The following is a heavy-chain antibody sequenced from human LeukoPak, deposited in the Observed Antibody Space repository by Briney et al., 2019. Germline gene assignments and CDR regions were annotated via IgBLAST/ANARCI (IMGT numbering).Heavy chain of an antibody. CDR2: IYYSGST. CDR1: GGSISSGDYY. Sequence: SETLSLTCTVSGGSISSGDYYWSWIRQPPGKGLEWIGYIYYSGSTYYNPSLKSRVTISVDTSKNQFSLKLSSVTAADTAVYYCARGGDYGSGSNWFDPWGQGTLVTASS. J-gene: IGHJ5*02. D-gene: IGHD3-10*01. CDR3: ARGGDYGSGSNWFDP. V-gene: IGHV4-30-4*01.